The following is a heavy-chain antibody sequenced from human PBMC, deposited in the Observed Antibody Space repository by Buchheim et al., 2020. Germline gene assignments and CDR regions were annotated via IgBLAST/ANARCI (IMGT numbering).Heavy chain of an antibody. CDR3: ARGFEAKQMYYYYYYGMDV. D-gene: IGHD3-10*01. CDR2: INPNSGGT. J-gene: IGHJ6*02. V-gene: IGHV1-2*04. Sequence: QVQLVQSGAEVKKPGASVKVSCKASGYTFTGYYMHWVRQAPGQGLEWMGWINPNSGGTNYAQKFQGWVTMTRETAISTAYMELSRLRSDDTAVYYCARGFEAKQMYYYYYYGMDVWGQGTT. CDR1: GYTFTGYY.